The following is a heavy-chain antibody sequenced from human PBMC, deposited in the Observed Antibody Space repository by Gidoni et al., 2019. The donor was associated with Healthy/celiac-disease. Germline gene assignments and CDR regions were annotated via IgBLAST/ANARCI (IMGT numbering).Heavy chain of an antibody. D-gene: IGHD5-12*01. Sequence: QVQLVQSGAEVKKPGASVKVSCKASGYTFTSYGISWVRQAPGQGLEWMGWISAYNGNTNYAQKLQGRVTMTTDTSTSTAYMELRSLRSDDTAVYYCARDLPDPPVATIGDPGDYWGQGTLVTVSS. CDR1: GYTFTSYG. CDR3: ARDLPDPPVATIGDPGDY. J-gene: IGHJ4*02. CDR2: ISAYNGNT. V-gene: IGHV1-18*01.